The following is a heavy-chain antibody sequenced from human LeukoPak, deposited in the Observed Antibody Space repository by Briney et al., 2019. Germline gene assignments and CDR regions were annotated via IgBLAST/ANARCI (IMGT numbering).Heavy chain of an antibody. D-gene: IGHD3-22*01. V-gene: IGHV4-4*07. CDR2: IHMSGST. Sequence: SETLSLTCTVSGDSINSYHWSWIRQPAGKGLEWIGRIHMSGSTNYNPSLRSRVAISMDDSKNQFSLKLKSVTAADTAVYYCARDDSSRDDSGGYHYWGQGTLVTISS. J-gene: IGHJ4*02. CDR1: GDSINSYH. CDR3: ARDDSSRDDSGGYHY.